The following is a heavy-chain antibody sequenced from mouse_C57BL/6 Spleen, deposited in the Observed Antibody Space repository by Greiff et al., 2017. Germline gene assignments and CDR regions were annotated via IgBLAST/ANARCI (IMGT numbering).Heavy chain of an antibody. CDR1: GFSLSTFGMG. J-gene: IGHJ4*01. Sequence: QVTLKVSGPGILQPSQTLSLTCSFSGFSLSTFGMGVGWIRQPSGKGLEWLAHIWWDDDKYYNPALKSRLTISKDTSKNQVFLKIANVDTADTATYYCARSIYYYGSSYGAMDDWGQGTSVTVSS. CDR2: IWWDDDK. V-gene: IGHV8-8*01. CDR3: ARSIYYYGSSYGAMDD. D-gene: IGHD1-1*01.